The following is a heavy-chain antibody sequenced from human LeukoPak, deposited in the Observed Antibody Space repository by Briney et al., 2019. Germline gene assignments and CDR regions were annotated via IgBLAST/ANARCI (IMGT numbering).Heavy chain of an antibody. CDR3: ASLGGLYSNTWYGTD. V-gene: IGHV3-23*01. D-gene: IGHD6-13*01. J-gene: IGHJ4*02. CDR2: LSGSGAST. Sequence: GGSLILSCAASGFTFGSYAMSWVRQAPGKGLEWVSALSGSGASTYYADSVKGRFTVSRDNSKNTLYLQMNSLRAEDTAVYYCASLGGLYSNTWYGTDWGQGTLVTVSS. CDR1: GFTFGSYA.